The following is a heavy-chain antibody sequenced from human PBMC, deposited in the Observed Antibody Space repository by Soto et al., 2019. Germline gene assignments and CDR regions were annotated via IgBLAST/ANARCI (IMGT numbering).Heavy chain of an antibody. D-gene: IGHD6-19*01. J-gene: IGHJ6*02. CDR2: ISYDGSNK. CDR1: GSTFSTYG. V-gene: IGHV3-30*18. CDR3: AKDRIAVAGTYYYYGMDV. Sequence: GGSLRLSCAASGSTFSTYGMHWVRQAPGKGLEWVAVISYDGSNKYYADAVKGGFTISRDTFKNTLYLQLNSLTAEDTAVYYCAKDRIAVAGTYYYYGMDVWGQGPTVTVSS.